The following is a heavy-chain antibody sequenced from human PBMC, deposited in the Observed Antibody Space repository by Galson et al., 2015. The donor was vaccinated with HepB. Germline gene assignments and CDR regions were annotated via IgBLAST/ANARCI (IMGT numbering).Heavy chain of an antibody. Sequence: SLRLSCAASGFTFSSYGMHWVRQAPGKGLEWVAFIRYDGSNKYYADSVKGRFTISRDNSKNTLYLQMNSLRAEDTAVYYCAKATYDSSGYSRVFDYWGQGTLVTVSS. CDR1: GFTFSSYG. V-gene: IGHV3-30*02. J-gene: IGHJ4*02. CDR2: IRYDGSNK. D-gene: IGHD3-22*01. CDR3: AKATYDSSGYSRVFDY.